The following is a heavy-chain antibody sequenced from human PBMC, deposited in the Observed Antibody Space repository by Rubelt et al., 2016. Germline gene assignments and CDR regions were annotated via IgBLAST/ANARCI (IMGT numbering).Heavy chain of an antibody. V-gene: IGHV2-70*01. CDR2: IDWDDDK. Sequence: QVTLRESGPALVKPTQTLTLTCTFSGFSLSTSGMCVSWIRQPPGKALEWLALIDWDDDKYYSTSLKRRLSSTKDTAKNQVVLTMTDMAPVDTATYYCAYSSNHAVGIDYWGQGTLVTVSS. CDR3: AYSSNHAVGIDY. CDR1: GFSLSTSGMC. D-gene: IGHD1-14*01. J-gene: IGHJ4*02.